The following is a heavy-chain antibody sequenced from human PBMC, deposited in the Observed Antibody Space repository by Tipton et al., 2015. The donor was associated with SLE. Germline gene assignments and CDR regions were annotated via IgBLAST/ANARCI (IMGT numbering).Heavy chain of an antibody. D-gene: IGHD4-17*01. CDR1: GYSIISNYY. CDR3: ARETSTVTTRYYFYYGMDV. J-gene: IGHJ6*02. CDR2: INHSGNN. V-gene: IGHV4-38-2*02. Sequence: TLSLTCAVSGYSIISNYYWGRIRQAPGKGLEWIGRINHSGNNDYNPSLKSRVTISVDTSTNQFSLKLSSVTAADTAVYYCARETSTVTTRYYFYYGMDVWGQGATVAVSS.